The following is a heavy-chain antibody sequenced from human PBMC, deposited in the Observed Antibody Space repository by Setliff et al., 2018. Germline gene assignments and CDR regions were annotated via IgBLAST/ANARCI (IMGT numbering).Heavy chain of an antibody. CDR3: ARGRHPPWSGYPYYYMDV. CDR1: GYTFSGYY. Sequence: ASVKVSCKASGYTFSGYYMHWVRQAPGQGLEWMGRINPNSGGTNYAQKFQGRVTMTSDSSISTAYMELSGLRSDDTAVYFCARGRHPPWSGYPYYYMDVWGKGTTVTVSS. CDR2: INPNSGGT. J-gene: IGHJ6*03. D-gene: IGHD3-3*01. V-gene: IGHV1-2*06.